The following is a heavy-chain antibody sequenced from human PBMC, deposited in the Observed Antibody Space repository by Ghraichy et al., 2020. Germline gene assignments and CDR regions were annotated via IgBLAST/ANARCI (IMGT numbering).Heavy chain of an antibody. CDR2: IYYSGST. D-gene: IGHD6-13*01. CDR1: GGSISSSSYY. J-gene: IGHJ3*02. CDR3: ARSIAAAANMAVEAFDI. Sequence: SQTLSLTCTVSGGSISSSSYYWGWIRQPPGKGLEWIGSIYYSGSTYYNPSLKSRVTISVDTSKNQFSLKLSSVTAADTAVYYCARSIAAAANMAVEAFDIWGQGTMVTVSS. V-gene: IGHV4-39*01.